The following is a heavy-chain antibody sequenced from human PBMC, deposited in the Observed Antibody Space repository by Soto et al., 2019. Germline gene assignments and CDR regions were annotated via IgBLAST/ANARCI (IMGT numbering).Heavy chain of an antibody. CDR3: ATDSATSYFGMDV. CDR1: GGSFTGNY. D-gene: IGHD1-26*01. CDR2: VNDSGST. Sequence: SETLSLTCAVYGGSFTGNYRSWIRQPPGKGLEWIGEVNDSGSTNFNPSLKSRVTISVDTSKKQFTLKLTSVTAADTAVYYCATDSATSYFGMDVWGHGTTVTVS. V-gene: IGHV4-34*01. J-gene: IGHJ6*02.